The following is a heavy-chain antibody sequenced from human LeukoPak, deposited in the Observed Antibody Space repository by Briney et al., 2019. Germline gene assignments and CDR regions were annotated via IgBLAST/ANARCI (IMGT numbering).Heavy chain of an antibody. Sequence: ASVKVSCKASGYTFTGYYMHWVRQAPGQGLEWMGWINPNSGGTSYSQKFQGRVTMTRDTSISTAYMDLSRLTFDDTAIYYCARDLGDWNLDYWGQGTLVTVSS. J-gene: IGHJ4*02. D-gene: IGHD2-21*02. V-gene: IGHV1-2*02. CDR3: ARDLGDWNLDY. CDR2: INPNSGGT. CDR1: GYTFTGYY.